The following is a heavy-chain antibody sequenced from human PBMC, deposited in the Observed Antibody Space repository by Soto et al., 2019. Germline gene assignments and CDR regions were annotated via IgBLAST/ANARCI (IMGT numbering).Heavy chain of an antibody. D-gene: IGHD6-19*01. CDR3: ARGHQGYSSGWYGSELWY. J-gene: IGHJ4*02. Sequence: QVQLVQSGAEVKKPGASVKVSCKASGYTFTSYYMHWVRQAPGQGLEWMGIINPSGGSTSYAQKFQGRVTMTRDTSRSTVYMELSSLRSEDTAVYYCARGHQGYSSGWYGSELWYWGQGTLVTVSS. CDR2: INPSGGST. V-gene: IGHV1-46*01. CDR1: GYTFTSYY.